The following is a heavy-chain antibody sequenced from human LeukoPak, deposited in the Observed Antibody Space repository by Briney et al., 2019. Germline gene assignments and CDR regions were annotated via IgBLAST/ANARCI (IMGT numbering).Heavy chain of an antibody. CDR2: ISDNGIHK. D-gene: IGHD4-17*01. CDR3: AREEDYGDHEGAYFDN. CDR1: GFTFSNSS. V-gene: IGHV3-30*04. J-gene: IGHJ4*02. Sequence: GTSLRLSCAASGFTFSNSSMKRVRHAPGKGQEWAAFISDNGIHKDYADSVKGRFTISRDNSKDTLYVQMNSLRAEDTAVYYCAREEDYGDHEGAYFDNWGQGTLVTVSS.